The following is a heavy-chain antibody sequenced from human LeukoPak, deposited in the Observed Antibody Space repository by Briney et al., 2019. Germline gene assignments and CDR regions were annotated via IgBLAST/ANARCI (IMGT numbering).Heavy chain of an antibody. CDR1: GFTFSSYA. CDR3: ARMPRDSSGWYY. J-gene: IGHJ4*02. V-gene: IGHV3-30-3*01. Sequence: GGSLRLPCAASGFTFSSYAMHWVRQAPGKGLEWVAVISYDGSNKYYADSVKGRFTISRDNSKNTLYLQMNSLRAEDTAVYYCARMPRDSSGWYYWGQGTLVTVSS. D-gene: IGHD6-19*01. CDR2: ISYDGSNK.